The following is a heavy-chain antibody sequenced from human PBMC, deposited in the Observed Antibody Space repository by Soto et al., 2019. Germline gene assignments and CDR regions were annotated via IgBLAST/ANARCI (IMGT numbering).Heavy chain of an antibody. V-gene: IGHV4-34*01. CDR2: INHSGST. J-gene: IGHJ5*02. CDR1: GWSFSGYY. D-gene: IGHD6-13*01. CDR3: ARIPPLPYSSSWPRSGIDH. Sequence: PXETLSLTCAVYGWSFSGYYWSWIRQPPGRGLEWIGEINHSGSTNYNPSLKSRVTISVDTSKNQFSLKLSSVTAADTAVYYCARIPPLPYSSSWPRSGIDHWGQGTLVTVSS.